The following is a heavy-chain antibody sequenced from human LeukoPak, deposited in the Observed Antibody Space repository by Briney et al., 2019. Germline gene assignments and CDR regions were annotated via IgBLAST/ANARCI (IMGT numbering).Heavy chain of an antibody. CDR2: SNPNSGGT. Sequence: GASVKVSCKSSVYTFTGYYMHWVRQAPGQGLEGMGWSNPNSGGTNYAQKFQGRVTMTRDTSISTAYKELSRLRSDDTAVYYCARDFRWMAAAGNKAGYFDYWGQGTLVTVSS. CDR3: ARDFRWMAAAGNKAGYFDY. D-gene: IGHD6-13*01. J-gene: IGHJ4*02. CDR1: VYTFTGYY. V-gene: IGHV1-2*02.